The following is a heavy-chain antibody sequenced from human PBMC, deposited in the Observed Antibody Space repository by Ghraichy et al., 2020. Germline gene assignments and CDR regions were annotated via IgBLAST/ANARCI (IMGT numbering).Heavy chain of an antibody. CDR1: GGAISSSAYS. CDR3: PRALNYVGFDY. J-gene: IGHJ4*02. D-gene: IGHD1-7*01. V-gene: IGHV4-30-2*01. CDR2: VYYDGST. Sequence: SQTLSLTCAVSGGAISSSAYSWTWVRQPPEKGLEWIAYVYYDGSTYYNPSLKSQVTISLDNSKNQFSLELTSVTAADTTVYYFPRALNYVGFDYWGQGTLVTVSS.